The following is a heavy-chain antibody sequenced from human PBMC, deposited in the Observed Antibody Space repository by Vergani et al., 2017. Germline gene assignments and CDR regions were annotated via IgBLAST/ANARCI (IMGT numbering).Heavy chain of an antibody. J-gene: IGHJ4*02. CDR3: ARPHXDILPPDPRRLDY. CDR2: INPSGGST. Sequence: QVLLVQSGAAVKKPGASARVSCKTSGYTFTNYYIHWVRQAPGQGLEWMGIINPSGGSTTYAQQFQGRLTMTRDTSTSTVYMDLSNLRSEDTAVYYCARPHXDILPPDPRRLDYWGQGTLGTVSS. V-gene: IGHV1-46*03. CDR1: GYTFTNYY.